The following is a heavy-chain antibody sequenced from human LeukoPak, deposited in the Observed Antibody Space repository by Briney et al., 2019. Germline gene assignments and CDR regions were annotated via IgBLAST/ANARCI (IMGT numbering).Heavy chain of an antibody. CDR1: GFTFSSYG. J-gene: IGHJ4*02. CDR2: IRYDGSNK. V-gene: IGHV3-30*02. D-gene: IGHD2-15*01. CDR3: ARGDQDIVVVVPDY. Sequence: GGSLRLSCAASGFTFSSYGMHWVRQAPGKGLEWVAFIRYDGSNKYYADSVKGRFTISRDNSKNTLYLQMNSLRAEDTAVYYCARGDQDIVVVVPDYWGQGTLVTVSS.